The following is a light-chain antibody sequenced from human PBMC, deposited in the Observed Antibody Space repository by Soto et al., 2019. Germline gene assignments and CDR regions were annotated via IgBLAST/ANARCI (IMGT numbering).Light chain of an antibody. Sequence: VLTQPPSASASLGASVKLTCTLSSGHSSYAIAWHQQQPEKGPRYLMKLNSDGSHSKGDGIPDRFSGSSSGAERYLTISSLQSEDEADYYCQTWGTGIHVFGTGTKVTVL. J-gene: IGLJ1*01. V-gene: IGLV4-69*01. CDR3: QTWGTGIHV. CDR1: SGHSSYA. CDR2: LNSDGSH.